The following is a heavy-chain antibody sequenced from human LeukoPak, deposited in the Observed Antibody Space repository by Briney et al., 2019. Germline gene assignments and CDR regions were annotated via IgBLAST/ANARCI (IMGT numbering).Heavy chain of an antibody. V-gene: IGHV3-33*01. CDR3: ARGRYWGSHDDAFDI. J-gene: IGHJ3*02. Sequence: GGSLRLSCAASGFTFSSYGVRWVRQAPGKGLEWVAVIWYDGSNKYYADSVKGRFTISRDNSKNTLYLQMNSLRAEDTAVYYCARGRYWGSHDDAFDIWGQGTMVTVSS. CDR2: IWYDGSNK. D-gene: IGHD7-27*01. CDR1: GFTFSSYG.